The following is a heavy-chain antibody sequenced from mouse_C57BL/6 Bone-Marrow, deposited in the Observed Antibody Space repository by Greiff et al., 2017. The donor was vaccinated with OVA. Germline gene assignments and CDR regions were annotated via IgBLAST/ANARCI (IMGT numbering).Heavy chain of an antibody. V-gene: IGHV8-8*01. CDR1: GFSLSTFGMG. CDR2: IWWDDDK. J-gene: IGHJ1*03. CDR3: ARKGYYYGSSYEYFDV. D-gene: IGHD1-1*01. Sequence: QVTLKVSGPGILQPSQTLSLTCSFSGFSLSTFGMGVGWIRQPSGKGLEWLAHIWWDDDKYYNPALKSRLTISKDTSKNQVFLKIANVDTADTATYYCARKGYYYGSSYEYFDVWGTGTTVTVSS.